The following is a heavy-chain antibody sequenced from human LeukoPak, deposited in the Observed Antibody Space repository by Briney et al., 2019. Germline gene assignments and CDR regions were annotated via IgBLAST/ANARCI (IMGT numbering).Heavy chain of an antibody. V-gene: IGHV1-69*13. CDR1: GGTFSSYA. CDR2: IIPIFGTA. D-gene: IGHD6-19*01. J-gene: IGHJ3*02. Sequence: GASVKVSCKACGGTFSSYAISWVRQAPGQGLEWMGGIIPIFGTANYAQKFQGRVTITADESTSTAYMELSSLRSEDTAVYYCARDKGIAVADRPPDAFDIWGQGTMVTVSS. CDR3: ARDKGIAVADRPPDAFDI.